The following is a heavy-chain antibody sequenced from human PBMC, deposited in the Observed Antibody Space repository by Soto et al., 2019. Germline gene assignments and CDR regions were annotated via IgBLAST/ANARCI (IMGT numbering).Heavy chain of an antibody. CDR3: ARGGVSTRTFDY. CDR1: GYNFAGYW. J-gene: IGHJ4*02. V-gene: IGHV5-51*01. CDR2: IYPSDSDT. D-gene: IGHD3-3*01. Sequence: PGASLTISCKGSGYNFAGYWIAWVRQMPGKGLELMGIIYPSDSDTRYRPSFQGQVTISADKSISSAYLQWSSLRASDTAMYYCARGGVSTRTFDYWGQGTPVTVSS.